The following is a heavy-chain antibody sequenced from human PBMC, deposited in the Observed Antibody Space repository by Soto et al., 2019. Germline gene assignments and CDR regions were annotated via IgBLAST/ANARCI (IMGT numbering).Heavy chain of an antibody. J-gene: IGHJ6*02. V-gene: IGHV1-18*01. Sequence: ASVKVSCKASGYTFTRYGIGWARQAPGQGLERMGWINTYNGNTNYAQNVQGRVTLTTDTSTSTANMELRSLRSNDNAKNSLYLQMNSLRAEDTALYYCAKDKREGIVLVPAVRYGMDVWGQGTTVTVSS. CDR1: GYTFTRYG. CDR3: YLQMNSLRAEDTALYYCAKDKREGIVLVPAVRYGMDV. CDR2: INTYNGNT. D-gene: IGHD2-2*01.